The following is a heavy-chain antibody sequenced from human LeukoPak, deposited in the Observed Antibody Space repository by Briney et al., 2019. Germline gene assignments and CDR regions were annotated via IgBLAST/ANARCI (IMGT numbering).Heavy chain of an antibody. CDR2: ISAYNGNT. CDR1: GYTFTSYG. J-gene: IGHJ6*03. CDR3: ARRGGKNYGDYVVYYYYMDV. Sequence: ASVKVSCKASGYTFTSYGISWVRQAPGQGLEWTGWISAYNGNTNYAQKIQGRVTMTTDTSTSTAYMELRSLRSDDTAVYYCARRGGKNYGDYVVYYYYMDVWGKGTTVTVSS. D-gene: IGHD4-17*01. V-gene: IGHV1-18*01.